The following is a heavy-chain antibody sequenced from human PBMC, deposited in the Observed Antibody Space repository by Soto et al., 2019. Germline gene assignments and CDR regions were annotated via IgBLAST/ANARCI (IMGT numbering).Heavy chain of an antibody. D-gene: IGHD3-10*01. CDR3: ARAKYYGSGSYLNWFDP. J-gene: IGHJ5*02. Sequence: ETLSLTCTVSGGSISSYYWSWIRQPPGKGLEWIGYIYYSGSTNYNPSLKSRVTISVDTSKNQFSLKLSSVTAADTAVYYCARAKYYGSGSYLNWFDPWGQGTLVTVSS. CDR2: IYYSGST. CDR1: GGSISSYY. V-gene: IGHV4-59*01.